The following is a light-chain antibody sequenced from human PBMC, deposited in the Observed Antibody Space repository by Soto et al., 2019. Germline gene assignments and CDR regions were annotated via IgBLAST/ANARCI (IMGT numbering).Light chain of an antibody. Sequence: DIQMTQSPSTLSASVGDRVTITCRASQSVDTCLAWYQQKPGKAPHLLIYKASSLETGVPARFSVSGSVTEFTLTASSLQPDDFATDYCQQFYGYPWTFGQGTKVEIK. CDR2: KAS. CDR3: QQFYGYPWT. CDR1: QSVDTC. J-gene: IGKJ1*01. V-gene: IGKV1-5*03.